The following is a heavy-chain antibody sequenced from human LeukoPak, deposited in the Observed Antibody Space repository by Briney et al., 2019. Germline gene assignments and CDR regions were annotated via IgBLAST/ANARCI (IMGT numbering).Heavy chain of an antibody. CDR1: GGSFSGYY. Sequence: SETLSLTCAVYGGSFSGYYWSWIRQPPGKGLEWIGEINHSGSTNYNPSLKSRVTISVDTSKNQFSLKLSSVTAADTAVYYCARAELELGNWFDPWGQGTLVTVSS. CDR3: ARAELELGNWFDP. J-gene: IGHJ5*02. V-gene: IGHV4-34*01. D-gene: IGHD1-7*01. CDR2: INHSGST.